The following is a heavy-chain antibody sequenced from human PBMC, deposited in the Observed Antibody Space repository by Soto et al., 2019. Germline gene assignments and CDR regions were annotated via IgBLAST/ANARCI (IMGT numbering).Heavy chain of an antibody. V-gene: IGHV4-59*12. CDR2: IYYSGNT. CDR3: ARDSYYGSGSYDGWFDP. Sequence: SETLSLTCTVSGGSISSYYWSWIRQPPGKGLEWIGYIYYSGNTYYNPSLKSRVTISVDTSKNQFSLKLSSVTAADTAVYYCARDSYYGSGSYDGWFDPWGQGTLVTVSS. CDR1: GGSISSYY. J-gene: IGHJ5*02. D-gene: IGHD3-10*01.